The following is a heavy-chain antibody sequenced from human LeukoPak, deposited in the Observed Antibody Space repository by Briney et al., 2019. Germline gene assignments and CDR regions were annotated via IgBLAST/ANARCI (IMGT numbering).Heavy chain of an antibody. CDR2: ISGSGGST. Sequence: GGSLRLSCAASGFTFSSYAMSWVRQAPGKGLEWVSAISGSGGSTYCADSVKGRFTISRDNSKNTLYLQMNSLRAEDTAVYYCAKSYYDSSGYYANYFDYWGQGTLATVSS. J-gene: IGHJ4*02. D-gene: IGHD3-22*01. CDR3: AKSYYDSSGYYANYFDY. CDR1: GFTFSSYA. V-gene: IGHV3-23*01.